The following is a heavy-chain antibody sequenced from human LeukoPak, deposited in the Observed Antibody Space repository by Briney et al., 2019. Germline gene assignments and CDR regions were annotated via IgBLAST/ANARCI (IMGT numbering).Heavy chain of an antibody. CDR2: ISWNSGSI. J-gene: IGHJ4*02. D-gene: IGHD3-9*01. Sequence: GGSLRLSCAASGFTFDDYAMHWVWQAPGKGLEWVSGISWNSGSIGYADSVKGRFTISRDNAKNSLYLQMNSLRAEDTALYYCAKDTQLRYFDWLLYDHPGPGFDYWGQGTLVTVSS. CDR3: AKDTQLRYFDWLLYDHPGPGFDY. CDR1: GFTFDDYA. V-gene: IGHV3-9*01.